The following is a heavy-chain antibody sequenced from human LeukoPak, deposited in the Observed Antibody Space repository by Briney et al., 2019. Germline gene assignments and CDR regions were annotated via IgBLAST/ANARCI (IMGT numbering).Heavy chain of an antibody. J-gene: IGHJ6*03. CDR3: ARVMQVAGTSYYYYYMDV. V-gene: IGHV3-48*01. Sequence: PGGSLRLSCAASGFTFSSYSMNWVRQAPGKGLEWVSYISSSSSTIYYADSVKGRFTISRDNAKNLLYLQMNSLRAEDTAVYYCARVMQVAGTSYYYYYMDVWGKGTTVTVSS. CDR2: ISSSSSTI. CDR1: GFTFSSYS. D-gene: IGHD6-19*01.